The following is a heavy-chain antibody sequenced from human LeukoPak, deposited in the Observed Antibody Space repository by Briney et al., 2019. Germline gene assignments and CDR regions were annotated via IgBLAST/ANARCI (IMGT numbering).Heavy chain of an antibody. CDR1: GGSFSSSYYY. J-gene: IGHJ4*02. D-gene: IGHD5-12*01. CDR3: ARGPGYDLDY. Sequence: SETLSLTCTVSGGSFSSSYYYWGWIRQPPGKGLEWIGSIYYSGSTYYSPSLKSRVTISVDTSKNQFSLKLSSVTAADTAVYYCARGPGYDLDYWGQGTLVTVSS. CDR2: IYYSGST. V-gene: IGHV4-39*01.